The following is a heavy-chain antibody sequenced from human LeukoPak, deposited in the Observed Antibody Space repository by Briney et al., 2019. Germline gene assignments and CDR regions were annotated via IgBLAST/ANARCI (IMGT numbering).Heavy chain of an antibody. V-gene: IGHV4-31*03. CDR3: ARVSGYSYGLDGS. J-gene: IGHJ4*02. CDR2: IYYSGST. D-gene: IGHD5-18*01. Sequence: PSETLSLTCTVSGGSISSGGYYWSWTRQHPGKGLEWIGYIYYSGSTYYNPSLKSRVTISVDTSKNQFSLKLSSVTAADTAVYYCARVSGYSYGLDGSWGQGTLVTVSS. CDR1: GGSISSGGYY.